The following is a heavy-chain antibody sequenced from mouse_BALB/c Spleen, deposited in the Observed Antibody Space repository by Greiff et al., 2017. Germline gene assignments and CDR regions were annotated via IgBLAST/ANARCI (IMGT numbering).Heavy chain of an antibody. Sequence: EVKVEESGPGLVKPSQTVSLTCTVTGISITTGNYRWSWIRQFPGNKLEWIGYIYYSGTITYNPSLTSRTTITRDTSKNQFFLEMNSLTAEDTATYYCARDYGNYVDYWGQGTTLTVSS. D-gene: IGHD2-1*01. J-gene: IGHJ2*01. CDR3: ARDYGNYVDY. CDR2: IYYSGTI. V-gene: IGHV3-5*02. CDR1: GISITTGNYR.